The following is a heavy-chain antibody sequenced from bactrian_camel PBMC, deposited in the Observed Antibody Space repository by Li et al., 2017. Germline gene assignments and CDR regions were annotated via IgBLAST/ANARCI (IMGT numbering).Heavy chain of an antibody. CDR3: AEGRGSRGEHCYSLNY. Sequence: VQLVESGGGLVETGGSLRVSCVASGYTLHRYCMAWFRQSPGEEREGVAAITTDGRNTNYADSVRGRFTIARDSAKNTVYLQMNNLQPEDTATYYCAEGRGSRGEHCYSLNYWGQGTQVTVS. CDR2: ITTDGRNT. J-gene: IGHJ4*01. CDR1: GYTLHRYC. V-gene: IGHV3S1*01. D-gene: IGHD6*01.